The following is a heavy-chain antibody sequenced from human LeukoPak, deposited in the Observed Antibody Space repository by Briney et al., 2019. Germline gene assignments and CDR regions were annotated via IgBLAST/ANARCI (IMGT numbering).Heavy chain of an antibody. J-gene: IGHJ5*01. CDR3: ATDGMVRGPDAWFDS. Sequence: SETLSLTCNVSGASISSGRDYWSWIRQPAGKGLEWIGRIYSRGSTNYNPSLKSRVTMSVDTSKNQFSLKLSSVTAADTAVYYCATDGMVRGPDAWFDSWGQGTLVTVSS. V-gene: IGHV4-61*02. CDR2: IYSRGST. CDR1: GASISSGRDY. D-gene: IGHD3-10*01.